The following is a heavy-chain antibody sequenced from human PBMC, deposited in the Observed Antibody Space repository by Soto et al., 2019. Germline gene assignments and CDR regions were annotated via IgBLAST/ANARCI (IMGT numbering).Heavy chain of an antibody. J-gene: IGHJ4*02. CDR2: MSYSGSA. Sequence: SETLSLTCSVFGGSISSSSHYWGWIRQAPGKGLEWIGSMSYSGSAYYNPSLKSRVTLFVEMSKNQVSLKLSSVTAADTAVYYCARGHGGITVFGAPGHFDYWGQGTRVTVSS. CDR1: GGSISSSSHY. CDR3: ARGHGGITVFGAPGHFDY. V-gene: IGHV4-39*01. D-gene: IGHD3-3*01.